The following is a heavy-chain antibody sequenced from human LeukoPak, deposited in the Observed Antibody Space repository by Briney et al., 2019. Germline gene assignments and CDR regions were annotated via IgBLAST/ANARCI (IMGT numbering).Heavy chain of an antibody. D-gene: IGHD5-12*01. Sequence: GGSLRLSCAASGFTFSDYYMSWIRQAPGKGLEWVSYISSSSSYTNYADSVKGRLTISRDNAKNSLYLQMNSLRAEDTAVYYCASEYSGYVATFDPWGQGTLVTVSS. J-gene: IGHJ5*02. CDR1: GFTFSDYY. CDR2: ISSSSSYT. CDR3: ASEYSGYVATFDP. V-gene: IGHV3-11*06.